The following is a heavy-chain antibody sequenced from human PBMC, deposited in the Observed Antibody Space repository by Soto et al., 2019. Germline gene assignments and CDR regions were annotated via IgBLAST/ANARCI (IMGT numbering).Heavy chain of an antibody. Sequence: PSETLSLTCTVSGGSISTYYWTWIRQPPGKGLEWIGYIYYSGSTNYTPSLKSRVIISVDTSKNQFSLKLSSVTAADKAVDYCPRQRPYYSGSSGSYDFDYWGHGSLVTVS. D-gene: IGHD3-22*01. J-gene: IGHJ4*01. V-gene: IGHV4-59*01. CDR3: PRQRPYYSGSSGSYDFDY. CDR2: IYYSGST. CDR1: GGSISTYY.